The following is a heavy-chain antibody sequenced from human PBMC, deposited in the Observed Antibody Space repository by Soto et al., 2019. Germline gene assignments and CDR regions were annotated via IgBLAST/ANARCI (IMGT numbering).Heavy chain of an antibody. CDR3: ARARRGRWHDLDF. CDR2: AWYDGRKE. D-gene: IGHD1-1*01. V-gene: IGHV3-33*01. J-gene: IGHJ4*02. Sequence: QVQLVESGGGVVQSGGSLRLSCAASGFTFNSHGMHWVRQAPGKGLEWVAVAWYDGRKEYYADSVKGRFTISRDNYKNTVYVQLNSLRAEDTAVYYCARARRGRWHDLDFWGQGTQVTVSS. CDR1: GFTFNSHG.